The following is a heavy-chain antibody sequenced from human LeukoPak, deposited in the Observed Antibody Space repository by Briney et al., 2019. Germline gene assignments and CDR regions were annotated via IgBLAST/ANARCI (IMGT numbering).Heavy chain of an antibody. CDR3: AKDVEQQLVRVGAFDI. J-gene: IGHJ3*02. Sequence: PGGSLRLSCAASGFTFSSYATSWVRQAPGKGLEWVSAISGSGGSTYYADSVKGRFTISRDNSKNTLYLQMNSLRAEDTAVYYCAKDVEQQLVRVGAFDIWGQGTMVTVSS. D-gene: IGHD6-13*01. CDR1: GFTFSSYA. V-gene: IGHV3-23*01. CDR2: ISGSGGST.